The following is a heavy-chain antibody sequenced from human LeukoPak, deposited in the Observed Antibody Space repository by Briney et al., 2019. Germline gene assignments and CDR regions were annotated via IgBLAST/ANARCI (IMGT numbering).Heavy chain of an antibody. V-gene: IGHV3-23*01. CDR1: GFTFSTYA. CDR3: AKVQYYYDTSGYDY. Sequence: GGSLRLSCAASGFTFSTYAMTWVRQAPGKGLEWVSVISGSGGTTYYADSVKGRFTISRDNSKNTLYLQMNCLRAEDTAVYYCAKVQYYYDTSGYDYWGQGTLVTVSS. J-gene: IGHJ4*02. CDR2: ISGSGGTT. D-gene: IGHD3-22*01.